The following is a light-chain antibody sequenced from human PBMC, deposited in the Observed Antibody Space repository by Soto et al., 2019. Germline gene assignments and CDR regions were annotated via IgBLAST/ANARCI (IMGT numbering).Light chain of an antibody. Sequence: IVLTQSPGTLSLSPGERATLSCRASQSVYSDFLACYQQKPGQAPRLLIYGASSRATGIPDRFSGSGSGTDFTLTISRLEPEDFAVYYCQQYGSSPLTFGGGTKVEIK. CDR3: QQYGSSPLT. V-gene: IGKV3-20*01. CDR1: QSVYSDF. J-gene: IGKJ4*01. CDR2: GAS.